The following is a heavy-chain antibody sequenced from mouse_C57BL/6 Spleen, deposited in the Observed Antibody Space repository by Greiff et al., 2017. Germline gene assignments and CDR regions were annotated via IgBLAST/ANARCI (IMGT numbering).Heavy chain of an antibody. CDR2: IYPGSGNT. Sequence: VQRVESGPELVKPGASVKISCKASGYSFTSYYIHWVKQRPGQGLEWIGWIYPGSGNTKYNEKFKGKATLTADTSSSTAYMQLSSLTSEDSAVYYCARKGVLGRDAMDYWGQGTSVTVSS. V-gene: IGHV1-66*01. J-gene: IGHJ4*01. CDR3: ARKGVLGRDAMDY. CDR1: GYSFTSYY. D-gene: IGHD4-1*01.